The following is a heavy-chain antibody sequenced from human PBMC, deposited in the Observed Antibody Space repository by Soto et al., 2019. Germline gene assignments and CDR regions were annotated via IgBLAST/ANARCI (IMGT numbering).Heavy chain of an antibody. V-gene: IGHV1-24*01. Sequence: ASVKVSGKVSGYTLTELSMHWVRQAPGKGLEWMGGFDPEDGETIYAQKFQGRVTMTEDTSTDTAYMELSSLRSEDTAVYYCATLALRYFDWFNWFDPWGQGTLVTVSS. CDR1: GYTLTELS. CDR2: FDPEDGET. J-gene: IGHJ5*02. D-gene: IGHD3-9*01. CDR3: ATLALRYFDWFNWFDP.